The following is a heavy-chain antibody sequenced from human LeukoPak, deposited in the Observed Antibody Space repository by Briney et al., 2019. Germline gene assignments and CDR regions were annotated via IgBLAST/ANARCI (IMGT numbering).Heavy chain of an antibody. CDR3: TRAAYDSSGYLFDY. Sequence: PGRSLRLSCTASGFPFGEYGLSWVRQAPGKGLEWISIIRSKAYGGTTEHAASVKGRFTISRDDSKSIVYLQMNSLKTEDTAMYYCTRAAYDSSGYLFDYWGQGTLVTVSS. CDR2: IRSKAYGGTT. J-gene: IGHJ4*02. CDR1: GFPFGEYG. D-gene: IGHD3-22*01. V-gene: IGHV3-49*04.